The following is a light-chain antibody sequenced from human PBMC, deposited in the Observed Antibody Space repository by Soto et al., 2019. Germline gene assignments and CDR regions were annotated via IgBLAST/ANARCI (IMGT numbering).Light chain of an antibody. J-gene: IGKJ4*01. CDR2: VAS. V-gene: IGKV1-17*01. CDR1: QGIRNA. Sequence: DIQMTQSPSSLSASVGDRVTITCRASQGIRNALGWYQQTPGKAPKRLIYVASNLQSGVPSRFSGSGTGTEFTLTISSLQPEDSATYYCLQHDTFPLTFGGGTRVEIK. CDR3: LQHDTFPLT.